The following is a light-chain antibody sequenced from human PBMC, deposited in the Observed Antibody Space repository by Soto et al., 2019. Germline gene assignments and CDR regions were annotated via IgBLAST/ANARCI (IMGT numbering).Light chain of an antibody. J-gene: IGLJ1*01. CDR2: GVN. CDR1: GRDIGAYDY. V-gene: IGLV2-14*01. CDR3: SSYTTSYFYV. Sequence: QSVLTQPASVSGSPGQSITISCTGSGRDIGAYDYVSWYQQHPGKAPKLLIYGVNNRPSGVSYRFSASKSAFTASLTISGLQAEDEAHYSCSSYTTSYFYVSGPGTKVTVL.